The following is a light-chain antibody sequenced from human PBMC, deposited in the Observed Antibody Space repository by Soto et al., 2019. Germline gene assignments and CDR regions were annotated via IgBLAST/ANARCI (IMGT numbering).Light chain of an antibody. J-gene: IGKJ1*01. V-gene: IGKV3-20*01. Sequence: EIVLTLSAGTLSLSPGERATLSCRAIQSVSSNFLAWYQQKPGQAPRLLIYGASNRATGIPDRFSGSGSGTDFTLTISRLEPDDFATYYCQQHNGYSERMFGQGTKVDIK. CDR3: QQHNGYSERM. CDR2: GAS. CDR1: QSVSSNF.